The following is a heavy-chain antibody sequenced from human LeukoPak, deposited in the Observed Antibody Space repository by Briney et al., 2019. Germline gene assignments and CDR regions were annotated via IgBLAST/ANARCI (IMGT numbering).Heavy chain of an antibody. J-gene: IGHJ4*02. D-gene: IGHD3-22*01. CDR3: ARGWDYDSGGRPTAYVY. CDR2: IIPIFGTA. CDR1: GGTFSNYA. Sequence: ASVQVSCKASGGTFSNYAINWVRQAPGQGLEWMGGIIPIFGTANYAQKFQGRVTITADKSTSTVYMELNSLKSEDTAVYYCARGWDYDSGGRPTAYVYWGQGTLVTVSS. V-gene: IGHV1-69*06.